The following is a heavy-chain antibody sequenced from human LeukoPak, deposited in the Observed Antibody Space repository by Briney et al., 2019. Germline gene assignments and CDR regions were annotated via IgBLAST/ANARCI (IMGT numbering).Heavy chain of an antibody. D-gene: IGHD3-10*01. CDR1: GFTFSSYA. CDR2: ISSSGSTI. J-gene: IGHJ4*02. Sequence: GGSLRLSCAASGFTFSSYAMSWVRQAPGKGLEWVSYISSSGSTIYYADSVKGRFTISRDNAKNSLYLQMNSLRAEDTAVYYCATGRRVRGVLNFDYWGQGTLVTVSS. V-gene: IGHV3-48*03. CDR3: ATGRRVRGVLNFDY.